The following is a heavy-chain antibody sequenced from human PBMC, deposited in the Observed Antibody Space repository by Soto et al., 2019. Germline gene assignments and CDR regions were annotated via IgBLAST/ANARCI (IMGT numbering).Heavy chain of an antibody. D-gene: IGHD3-3*01. CDR3: ARNHNSDFWSVPTSLDY. CDR1: GFSFGSYW. J-gene: IGHJ4*02. CDR2: INQDGSEH. V-gene: IGHV3-7*03. Sequence: PGGSLRLSCATSGFSFGSYWMTWVRQAPGKGLEWVANINQDGSEHFSVDPVKGRLSISRDNAKNTLYLQMNSLRADDTAMYYCARNHNSDFWSVPTSLDYWGQGSLVTVSS.